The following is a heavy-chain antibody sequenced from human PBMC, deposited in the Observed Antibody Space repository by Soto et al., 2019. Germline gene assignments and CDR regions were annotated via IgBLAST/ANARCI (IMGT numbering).Heavy chain of an antibody. V-gene: IGHV4-59*01. CDR2: IYYSGYT. D-gene: IGHD1-26*01. Sequence: EILSLTCNVSGDSIRSYYWSWIRQPPGKGLEWIGYIYYSGYTSYNPSLKSRVTISVDTSKNQFSLKLNSVTAAETAVYYCARCFSGKYPSRPEEQYYFDSWGQGTLVTVSS. CDR1: GDSIRSYY. J-gene: IGHJ4*02. CDR3: ARCFSGKYPSRPEEQYYFDS.